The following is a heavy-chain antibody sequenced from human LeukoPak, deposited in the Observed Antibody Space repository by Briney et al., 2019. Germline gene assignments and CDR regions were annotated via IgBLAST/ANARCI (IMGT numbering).Heavy chain of an antibody. D-gene: IGHD3-9*01. CDR3: AKEGAPPNSNYYDILTGNLAD. CDR2: ISWDGGST. Sequence: GGSLRLSCAASGFTFDDYAMHWVRQAPGKGLEWVSLISWDGGSTYYADSVKGRFTISRDNSKNSLYLQMNSLRAEDTALYYCAKEGAPPNSNYYDILTGNLADWGQGTLVTVSS. V-gene: IGHV3-43D*03. CDR1: GFTFDDYA. J-gene: IGHJ4*02.